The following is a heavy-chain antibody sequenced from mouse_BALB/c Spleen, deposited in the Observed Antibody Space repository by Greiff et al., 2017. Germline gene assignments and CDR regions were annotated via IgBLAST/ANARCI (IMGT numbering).Heavy chain of an antibody. CDR1: GFTFSSYA. CDR2: ISSGGSYT. Sequence: EVHLVESGGGLVKPGGSLKLSCAASGFTFSSYAMSWVRQTPEKRLEWVATISSGGSYTYYPDSVKGRFTISRDNAKNTLYLQMSSLRSEDTAMYYCARHPITTVVATGYWYFDVWGAGTTVTVSS. J-gene: IGHJ1*01. V-gene: IGHV5-9-3*01. D-gene: IGHD1-1*01. CDR3: ARHPITTVVATGYWYFDV.